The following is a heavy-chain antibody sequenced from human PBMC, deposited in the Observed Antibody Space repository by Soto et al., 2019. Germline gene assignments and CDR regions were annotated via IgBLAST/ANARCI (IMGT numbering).Heavy chain of an antibody. J-gene: IGHJ6*02. Sequence: QVQLQESGPGLVKPSETLSLTCTVSGGSISSYYWSWIRQPPGKGLEWIGYIYYSGSTNYNPSLKSRVPISVDTSKNQFSLKLSSVTAADTAVYYCARSIDYYGMDVWGQGTTVTVSS. CDR1: GGSISSYY. D-gene: IGHD3-3*02. CDR3: ARSIDYYGMDV. V-gene: IGHV4-59*08. CDR2: IYYSGST.